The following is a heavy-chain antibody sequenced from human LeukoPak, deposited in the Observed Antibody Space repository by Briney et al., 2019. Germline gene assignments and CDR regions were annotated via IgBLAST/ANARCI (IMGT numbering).Heavy chain of an antibody. CDR3: AKESCSGGSCYIFGY. Sequence: SETLSLTCGVYGGSFSGYYWSWIRQPPGKGLEWIGEINHSGSTNYNPSLKSRVTISVDTSKNQFSLKLSSVTAADTAVYCCAKESCSGGSCYIFGYWGQGTLVTVSS. CDR2: INHSGST. CDR1: GGSFSGYY. D-gene: IGHD2-15*01. J-gene: IGHJ4*02. V-gene: IGHV4-34*01.